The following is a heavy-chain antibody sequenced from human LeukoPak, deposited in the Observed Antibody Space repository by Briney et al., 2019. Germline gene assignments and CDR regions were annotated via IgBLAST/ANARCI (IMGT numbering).Heavy chain of an antibody. V-gene: IGHV4-39*01. CDR1: GGSISSSSYY. CDR2: IYYSGST. D-gene: IGHD3-3*01. Sequence: PSETLSLTCTVSGGSISSSSYYWGWIRQPPGKGLEWIGSIYYSGSTYYNPSLKSRVTISVDTSKNQFSLRLSSVTAADTAVFYCATQNFWSGLFDFWGQGTLVTVSS. J-gene: IGHJ4*02. CDR3: ATQNFWSGLFDF.